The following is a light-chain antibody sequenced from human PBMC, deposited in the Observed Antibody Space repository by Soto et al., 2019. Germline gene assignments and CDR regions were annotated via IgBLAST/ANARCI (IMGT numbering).Light chain of an antibody. J-gene: IGKJ3*01. CDR1: QSVSSY. V-gene: IGKV3-11*01. Sequence: EIVLTQSPATLSLSPGERATLSCRASQSVSSYLAWYQQKPGQAPRLLIYDASNRATGIPARFSGSGSGPDFTLTISSLEPEDFAVYYCQQRSNWPSRPFTFGPGTKVDIK. CDR2: DAS. CDR3: QQRSNWPSRPFT.